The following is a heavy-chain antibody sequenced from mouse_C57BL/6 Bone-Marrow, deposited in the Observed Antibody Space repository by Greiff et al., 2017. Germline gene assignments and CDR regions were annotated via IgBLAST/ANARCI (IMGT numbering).Heavy chain of an antibody. CDR2: INYDGSST. D-gene: IGHD1-1*01. CDR3: ARGYYGSSSYAMDY. CDR1: GFTFSDYY. V-gene: IGHV5-16*01. Sequence: EVKVVESEGGLVQPGSSMKLSCTASGFTFSDYYMAWVRQVPEKGLEWVANINYDGSSTYYLDSLKSRFIISRDNAKNILYLQMSSLKSEDTATYYCARGYYGSSSYAMDYWGQGTSVTVSS. J-gene: IGHJ4*01.